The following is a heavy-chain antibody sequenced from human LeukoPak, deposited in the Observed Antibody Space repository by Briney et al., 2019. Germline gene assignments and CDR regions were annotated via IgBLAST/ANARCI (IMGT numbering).Heavy chain of an antibody. CDR3: ARVKTSIVVVPAAIPGGEAFDI. J-gene: IGHJ3*02. CDR2: INPNSGYT. D-gene: IGHD2-2*01. V-gene: IGHV1-2*02. Sequence: GASVTVSCKASGYTFTGYYMHWVRQAPGQGLEWMGWINPNSGYTNSAQKFQGRVTMTRDTSISTAYMELSRLRSDDTAVYYCARVKTSIVVVPAAIPGGEAFDIWGQGTMVTVSS. CDR1: GYTFTGYY.